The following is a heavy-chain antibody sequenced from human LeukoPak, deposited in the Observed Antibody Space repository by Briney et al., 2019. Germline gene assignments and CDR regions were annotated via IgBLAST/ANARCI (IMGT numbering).Heavy chain of an antibody. D-gene: IGHD3-3*01. J-gene: IGHJ6*02. V-gene: IGHV4-59*01. Sequence: SETLSLTCTVSGGSICSYYWSWIRQPPGKGLEWIGYIYYSGSTNYNPSLKSRVTISVDTSKNQFSLKLSSVTAADTAVYYCARDSPGYDFWSGYYSRDYYYYYGMDVWGQGTTVTVSS. CDR2: IYYSGST. CDR3: ARDSPGYDFWSGYYSRDYYYYYGMDV. CDR1: GGSICSYY.